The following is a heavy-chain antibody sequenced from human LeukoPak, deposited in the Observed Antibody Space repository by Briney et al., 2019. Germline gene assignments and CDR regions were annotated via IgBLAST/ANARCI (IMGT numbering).Heavy chain of an antibody. D-gene: IGHD3-3*01. CDR3: ARPRTYYDFWRGYPPFDY. CDR1: GGTFSNYA. CDR2: IITNYGTT. J-gene: IGHJ4*02. V-gene: IGHV1-69*13. Sequence: ASVKVSCKASGGTFSNYAISWVRQAPGQGLEWMGGIITNYGTTNYAQKYQGRVTITADESTTTVYMELSSLRSEDTAVYYCARPRTYYDFWRGYPPFDYWGRGTLVTVSS.